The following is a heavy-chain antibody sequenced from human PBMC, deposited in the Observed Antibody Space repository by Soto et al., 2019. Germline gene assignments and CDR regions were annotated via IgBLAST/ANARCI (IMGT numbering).Heavy chain of an antibody. J-gene: IGHJ6*02. CDR2: INPSGGST. Sequence: GASVKVSCKASGYTFTSYYMHWVRQAPGQGLEWVGIINPSGGSTSYAQKFQGRVTMTRDTSTSTVYMELSSLRSEDTAVYYCAREQFPAWYPLAVRGMYVWGQGTTVTVSS. D-gene: IGHD2-2*01. V-gene: IGHV1-46*01. CDR1: GYTFTSYY. CDR3: AREQFPAWYPLAVRGMYV.